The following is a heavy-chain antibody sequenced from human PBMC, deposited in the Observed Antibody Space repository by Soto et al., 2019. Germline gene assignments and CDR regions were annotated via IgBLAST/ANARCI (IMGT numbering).Heavy chain of an antibody. Sequence: GGSLRLSCAASGFTFSSYAMHWVRQAPGKGLEWVAVISYDGSNKYYADSVKGRFTISRDNSKNTLYLQMNSLRAEDTAVYYCARARGDYFDYWGQGTLVTVSS. CDR3: ARARGDYFDY. D-gene: IGHD3-10*01. V-gene: IGHV3-30*04. CDR1: GFTFSSYA. CDR2: ISYDGSNK. J-gene: IGHJ4*02.